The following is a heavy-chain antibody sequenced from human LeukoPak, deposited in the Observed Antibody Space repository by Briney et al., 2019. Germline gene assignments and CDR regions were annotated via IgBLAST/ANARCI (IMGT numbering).Heavy chain of an antibody. CDR2: IIPILGIA. CDR3: AREDYYGSGFDP. J-gene: IGHJ5*02. Sequence: SVKVSCKASGGTFSSYTISWVRQAPGQGLEWMGRIIPILGIANYAQKFQGRVTITADKSTSTAYMELSGLRSEDTAVYYCAREDYYGSGFDPWGQGTLVTVSS. D-gene: IGHD3-10*01. V-gene: IGHV1-69*04. CDR1: GGTFSSYT.